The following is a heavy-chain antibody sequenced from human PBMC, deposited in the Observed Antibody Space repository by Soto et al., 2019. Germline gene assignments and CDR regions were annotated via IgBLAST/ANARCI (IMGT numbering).Heavy chain of an antibody. CDR1: GFTFSNFG. CDR3: ARDGGIAALGRQVYNYFDP. Sequence: GGSLRLACAASGFTFSNFGMHWVRQAPGKGLECVATIWYGGINKYYADSVKGRFTISRDNFKNTLYLQMDSLRAEDTAVYYCARDGGIAALGRQVYNYFDPRGQGTLVTVS. V-gene: IGHV3-33*01. CDR2: IWYGGINK. J-gene: IGHJ5*02. D-gene: IGHD6-25*01.